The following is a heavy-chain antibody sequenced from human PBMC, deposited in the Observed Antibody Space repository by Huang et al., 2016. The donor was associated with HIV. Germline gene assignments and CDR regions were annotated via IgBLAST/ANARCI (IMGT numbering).Heavy chain of an antibody. CDR1: GFSLTSSGVA. D-gene: IGHD6-13*01. V-gene: IGHV2-5*02. CDR3: VHRLRYGKWYVDY. Sequence: QITLKESGPTLVKPTQTLTLTFTFSGFSLTSSGVAVGWIRQPPGKALEWLALIYWDNEERFSPSLKTRLTITKDTPKNEVVLTMTNMDPVDTATYYCVHRLRYGKWYVDYWGQGVLVTVSS. J-gene: IGHJ4*02. CDR2: IYWDNEE.